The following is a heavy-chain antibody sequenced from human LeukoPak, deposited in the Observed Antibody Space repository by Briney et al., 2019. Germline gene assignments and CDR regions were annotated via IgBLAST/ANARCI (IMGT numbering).Heavy chain of an antibody. V-gene: IGHV1-69*04. J-gene: IGHJ4*02. CDR1: GGTFSSYA. D-gene: IGHD3-22*01. Sequence: GASGKVSCKASGGTFSSYAISWVRQAPGQGLEWMGRIIPILGIANYAQKFQGRVTITADKSTSTAYMELSSLRSEDTAVYYCARGYYYDSSGYHLPDYWGQGTLVTVSS. CDR2: IIPILGIA. CDR3: ARGYYYDSSGYHLPDY.